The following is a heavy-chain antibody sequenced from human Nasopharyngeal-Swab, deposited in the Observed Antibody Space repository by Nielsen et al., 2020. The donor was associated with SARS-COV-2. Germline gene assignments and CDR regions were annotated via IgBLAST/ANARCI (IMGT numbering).Heavy chain of an antibody. J-gene: IGHJ5*02. CDR3: ARGGQRHIVVVTANNWFDP. D-gene: IGHD2-21*02. CDR2: INPSGGST. CDR1: EYTFTSYY. V-gene: IGHV1-46*01. Sequence: ASVKVSCKASEYTFTSYYMHWVRQAPGQGLEWMGIINPSGGSTSYAQKFQGRVTMTRDTSTSTVYMELSSLRSEDTAVYYCARGGQRHIVVVTANNWFDPWGQGTLVTVSS.